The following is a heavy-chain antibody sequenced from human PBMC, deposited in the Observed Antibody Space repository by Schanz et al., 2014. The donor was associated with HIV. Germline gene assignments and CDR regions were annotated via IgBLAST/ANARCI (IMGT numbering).Heavy chain of an antibody. V-gene: IGHV4-31*02. J-gene: IGHJ6*02. Sequence: QVRLQESGPGLVKPSQTLSLTCSVSGYSISRGGYYWSWIRQHPGKGLEWIGYIYHSGSTYYNPSLKTRVTISVDTSKNQFSLKLRSVTAADTAVYYCAREGMEQMVNILDVWGQGTTVIVSS. CDR1: GYSISRGGYY. CDR2: IYHSGST. CDR3: AREGMEQMVNILDV. D-gene: IGHD6-13*01.